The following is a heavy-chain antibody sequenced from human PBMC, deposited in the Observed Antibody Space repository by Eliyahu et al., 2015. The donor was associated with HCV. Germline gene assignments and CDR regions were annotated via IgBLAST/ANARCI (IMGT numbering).Heavy chain of an antibody. Sequence: VQPGGSLRLSCAASGFTFSSYVMSWXRQAPGXGLDWVSAXSGSGGSTYYADSVKGXFTISRDNSKNTLYLQMNSLRAEDTAVYYCGKGTSAYTGYWFDPWGQGTLVTVSS. CDR2: XSGSGGST. J-gene: IGHJ5*02. V-gene: IGHV3-23*01. CDR1: GFTFSSYV. D-gene: IGHD2-2*01. CDR3: GKGTSAYTGYWFDP.